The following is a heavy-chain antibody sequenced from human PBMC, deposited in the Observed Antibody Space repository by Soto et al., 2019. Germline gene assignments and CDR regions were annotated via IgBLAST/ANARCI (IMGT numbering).Heavy chain of an antibody. CDR2: INPNSGAA. D-gene: IGHD3-16*02. CDR3: AKGGDYELSPPDL. CDR1: GYTFAAYY. V-gene: IGHV1-2*02. Sequence: QVQLVQSGAEMKKPGASVKVSCKASGYTFAAYYLHWVRQAPGQGLEWMGWINPNSGAAKYAQKFQDRVTMTRDTSISTAYMDLKKLRSDDTAVYYCAKGGDYELSPPDLWGQGTLVTVSS. J-gene: IGHJ5*02.